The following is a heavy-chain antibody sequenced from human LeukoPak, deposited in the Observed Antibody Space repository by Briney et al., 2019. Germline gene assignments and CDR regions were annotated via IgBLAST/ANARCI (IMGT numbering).Heavy chain of an antibody. J-gene: IGHJ6*03. Sequence: SGGSLRLSCAASGFTFSSYTMNWVRQAPGKGLEWVSSISSSSSYIYYADSVRGRFTISRDNAKNSLFLQMNSLRAEDTTVYYCARDRGGLADPYYYYYMDVWGKGTTVTVSS. V-gene: IGHV3-21*01. CDR2: ISSSSSYI. CDR3: ARDRGGLADPYYYYYMDV. CDR1: GFTFSSYT. D-gene: IGHD6-13*01.